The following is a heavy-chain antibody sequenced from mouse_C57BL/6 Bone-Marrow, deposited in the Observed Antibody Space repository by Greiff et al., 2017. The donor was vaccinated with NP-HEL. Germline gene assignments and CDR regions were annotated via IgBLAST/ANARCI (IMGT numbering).Heavy chain of an antibody. Sequence: VQLQQSGAELVRPGTSVKMSCKASGYTFTNYWIGWAKQRPGHGLEWIGDIYPGGGYTNYNEKFKGKATLTADKSSSTAYMQVSSLTSEDSAIYYCARRSSSYAMDYWGQGTSVTVSS. CDR2: IYPGGGYT. CDR3: ARRSSSYAMDY. V-gene: IGHV1-63*01. J-gene: IGHJ4*01. D-gene: IGHD1-1*01. CDR1: GYTFTNYW.